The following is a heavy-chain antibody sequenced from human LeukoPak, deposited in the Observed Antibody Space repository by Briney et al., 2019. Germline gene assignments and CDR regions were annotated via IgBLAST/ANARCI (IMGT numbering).Heavy chain of an antibody. CDR2: IYYSGST. CDR3: ARHFIWGRFDY. J-gene: IGHJ4*02. V-gene: IGHV4-59*08. Sequence: PSETLTLTCTVSGGSISNYYWSWIRQPPGKGLEWIGYIYYSGSTNYNPSLKSRVTISVDTSKNQFSLKLSSVTAADTAVYYCARHFIWGRFDYWGQGTLVTVSS. CDR1: GGSISNYY. D-gene: IGHD3-16*01.